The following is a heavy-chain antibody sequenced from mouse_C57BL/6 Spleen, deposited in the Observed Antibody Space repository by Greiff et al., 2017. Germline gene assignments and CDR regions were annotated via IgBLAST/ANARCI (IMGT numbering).Heavy chain of an antibody. V-gene: IGHV5-4*03. CDR2: ISDGGSYT. Sequence: EVMLVESGGGLVKPGGSLKLSCAASGFTFSSYAMSWVRQPPEKRLEWVATISDGGSYTYYPDNVKGRFTISRDNAKNNLYLQMSHLKSEDTAMYYCARATVVARGGAMDYWGQGTSVTGSS. D-gene: IGHD1-1*01. J-gene: IGHJ4*01. CDR3: ARATVVARGGAMDY. CDR1: GFTFSSYA.